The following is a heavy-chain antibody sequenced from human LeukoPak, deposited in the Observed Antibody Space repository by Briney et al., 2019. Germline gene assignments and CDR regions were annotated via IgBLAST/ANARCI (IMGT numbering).Heavy chain of an antibody. Sequence: PSETLSLTCTVSGGSINSTNNFWGWIRQAPGKGLEWIGSIYYSGSTYYNPSLKSRVTISVDTSKNQFSLKLSSVTAADTAVYYCASSRYSGYYYVDAFDIWGQGTMVTVSS. D-gene: IGHD3-22*01. CDR3: ASSRYSGYYYVDAFDI. J-gene: IGHJ3*02. CDR2: IYYSGST. V-gene: IGHV4-39*07. CDR1: GGSINSTNNF.